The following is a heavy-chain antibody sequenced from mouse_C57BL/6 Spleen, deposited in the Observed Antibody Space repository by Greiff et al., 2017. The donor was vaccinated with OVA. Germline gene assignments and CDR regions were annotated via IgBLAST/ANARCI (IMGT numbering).Heavy chain of an antibody. CDR1: GYTFTSYW. CDR3: ATNWDDYAMDY. CDR2: IDPSDSET. D-gene: IGHD4-1*02. V-gene: IGHV1-52*01. Sequence: VQLQQSGAELVRPGSSVKLSCKASGYTFTSYWMHWVKQRPIQGLEWIGNIDPSDSETHYNQKFKDKATLTVDKSSSTAYMQLSSLTSEDSAVYYCATNWDDYAMDYWGQGTSVTVSS. J-gene: IGHJ4*01.